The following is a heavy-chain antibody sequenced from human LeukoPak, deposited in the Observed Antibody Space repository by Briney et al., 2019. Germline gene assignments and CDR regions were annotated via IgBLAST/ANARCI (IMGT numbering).Heavy chain of an antibody. CDR1: GGSISSHY. CDR3: ARLRNDPDAFDI. CDR2: IYYSGST. V-gene: IGHV4-59*11. J-gene: IGHJ3*02. D-gene: IGHD1-1*01. Sequence: TTSETLSLTCTVAGGSISSHYWSWIRQPPGKGLGWIGYIYYSGSTNYNPSLKSRVTISVDTSKNQFSLKLSSVTAADTAVYYCARLRNDPDAFDIWGQGTMVTVSS.